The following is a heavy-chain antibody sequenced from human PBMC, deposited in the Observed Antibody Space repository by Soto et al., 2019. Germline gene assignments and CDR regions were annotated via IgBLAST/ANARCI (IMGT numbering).Heavy chain of an antibody. D-gene: IGHD3-9*01. Sequence: GGSLRLSCAAAGLTFSGDWSRWVRQAPGKGLEWVARSKSDGSGTTYADAEKGRFSISRDNAKNAVSLQMDSLRVEDAAVYYCGRTAIFLRAVTDEYWGPGTSVTLSS. J-gene: IGHJ4*02. V-gene: IGHV3-74*03. CDR2: SKSDGSGT. CDR3: GRTAIFLRAVTDEY. CDR1: GLTFSGDW.